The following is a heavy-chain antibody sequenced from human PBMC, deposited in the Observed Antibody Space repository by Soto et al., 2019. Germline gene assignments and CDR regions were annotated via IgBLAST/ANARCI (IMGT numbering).Heavy chain of an antibody. CDR3: AREGCNGEACRLFDY. CDR2: ISYDGSNK. Sequence: QILLVESGGGVVQPGRSLRLSCAASGFTFNSHAMHWVRQAPGKGLEWVAVISYDGSNKYYAESVKGRLTISRDNSKSTLYLHMNSLGPEDTAVYYCAREGCNGEACRLFDYWGQGTLVTVSS. D-gene: IGHD2-8*01. V-gene: IGHV3-30-3*01. J-gene: IGHJ4*02. CDR1: GFTFNSHA.